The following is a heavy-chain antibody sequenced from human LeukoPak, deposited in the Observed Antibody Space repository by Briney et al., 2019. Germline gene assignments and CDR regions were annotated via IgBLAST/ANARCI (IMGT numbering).Heavy chain of an antibody. J-gene: IGHJ5*02. Sequence: SETLSLTCAVYGGSFSGYYWSWIRQPPGKGLEWIGEINHSGSTNYNPSLKSRVTISVDTSKNQFSLKLSSVTAADTAVYYCARTIVGVVAAVLRSWFDPWGQGTLVTVSS. V-gene: IGHV4-34*01. CDR3: ARTIVGVVAAVLRSWFDP. D-gene: IGHD2-15*01. CDR2: INHSGST. CDR1: GGSFSGYY.